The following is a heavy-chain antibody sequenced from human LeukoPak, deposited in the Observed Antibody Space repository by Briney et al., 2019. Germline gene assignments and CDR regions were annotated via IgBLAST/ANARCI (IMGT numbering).Heavy chain of an antibody. V-gene: IGHV3-48*03. Sequence: GGSLRLSCAASGFTFSSYEMNWVRQAPGKGLEWVSYISSSGSTIYYADSVKGRFTISRDNAKNSLYLQMNSLRAEDTAVYYCAREAWSYYYDSSGYSTFDYWGQGTLVTVSS. CDR2: ISSSGSTI. J-gene: IGHJ4*02. CDR3: AREAWSYYYDSSGYSTFDY. D-gene: IGHD3-22*01. CDR1: GFTFSSYE.